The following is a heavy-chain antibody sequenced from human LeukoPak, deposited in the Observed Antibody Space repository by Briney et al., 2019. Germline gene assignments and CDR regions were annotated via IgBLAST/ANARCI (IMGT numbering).Heavy chain of an antibody. V-gene: IGHV3-48*04. J-gene: IGHJ4*02. D-gene: IGHD1-26*01. CDR3: ARDGGVGTKVGGIDY. Sequence: GGSLRLSCAASGFTFSSYGMHWVRQAPGKGLEWVSYISNSDSAIYYADSVKGRFTISRDNAKNSLYLQLNSLRAEDTAVYYCARDGGVGTKVGGIDYWGQGTLVTVSS. CDR1: GFTFSSYG. CDR2: ISNSDSAI.